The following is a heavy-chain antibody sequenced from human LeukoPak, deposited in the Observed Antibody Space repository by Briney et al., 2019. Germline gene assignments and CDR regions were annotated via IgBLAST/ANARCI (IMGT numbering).Heavy chain of an antibody. J-gene: IGHJ6*02. CDR3: AAIAGTDYYGMEV. Sequence: PGGSLRLSCAASGFTFSSYSMNWVRQAPGKGLEWVSSISSSSSYIYYADSVKGRFTISRDNAKNSLYLQMNSLRAEDTAVYYCAAIAGTDYYGMEVWGQGTTVTVSS. V-gene: IGHV3-21*01. CDR1: GFTFSSYS. CDR2: ISSSSSYI. D-gene: IGHD2-15*01.